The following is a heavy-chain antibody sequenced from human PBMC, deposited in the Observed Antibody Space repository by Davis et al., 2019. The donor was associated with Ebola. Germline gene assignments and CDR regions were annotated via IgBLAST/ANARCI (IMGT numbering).Heavy chain of an antibody. Sequence: ASVKVSCKASGYTFIDYNIHWMRQAPGQGLEWLGRVILKSGATNYAQTFQGRVTMTRDTSISTVYMELSSLRYDDTADYYCARGTHYAHDYWGQGTLVTVSS. V-gene: IGHV1-2*06. CDR3: ARGTHYAHDY. CDR1: GYTFIDYN. CDR2: VILKSGAT. J-gene: IGHJ4*02. D-gene: IGHD2-2*01.